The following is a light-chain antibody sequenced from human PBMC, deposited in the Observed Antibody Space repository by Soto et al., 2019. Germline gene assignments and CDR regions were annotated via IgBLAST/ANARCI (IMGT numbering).Light chain of an antibody. J-gene: IGLJ2*01. CDR3: QPYYSRLSASI. CDR1: STNIGSYYG. V-gene: IGLV1-40*01. CDR2: DNS. Sequence: QLVLTQPPSVSGAPGQKVTISCVGSSTNIGSYYGVHWYQQLPGAAPKLLIYDNSNRPSGVADRFSGSKSGTSASLAITGLQTDYEADYFCQPYYSRLSASIFGGGTKLTVL.